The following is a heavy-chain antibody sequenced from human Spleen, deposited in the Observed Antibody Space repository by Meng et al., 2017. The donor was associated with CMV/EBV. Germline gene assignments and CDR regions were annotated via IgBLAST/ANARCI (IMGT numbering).Heavy chain of an antibody. J-gene: IGHJ2*01. Sequence: QVQLVHSGSELKKPGASVKVSCKASGYTFTSHAMNWVRQAPGQGLEWMGWINTNPGNPTYAQGFTGRFVFSVDTSVSTAYLQISSLKAEDTAVYYCALLIAAAGKGWYFDLWGRGTLVTVSS. CDR3: ALLIAAAGKGWYFDL. D-gene: IGHD6-13*01. CDR1: GYTFTSHA. V-gene: IGHV7-4-1*02. CDR2: INTNPGNP.